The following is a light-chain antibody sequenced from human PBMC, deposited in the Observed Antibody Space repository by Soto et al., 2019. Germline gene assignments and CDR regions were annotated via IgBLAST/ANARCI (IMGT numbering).Light chain of an antibody. J-gene: IGLJ2*01. Sequence: QSALTQPPSVSGAPGQRVTISCTGSSSNIGAGYDVHWYQQLPGTAPKLLIYGNSNRPSGVPDRFSGSKSGTSASLAITGLQAEYEADYYCQSYDSSLSGSKFGGGTKLTVL. V-gene: IGLV1-40*01. CDR2: GNS. CDR3: QSYDSSLSGSK. CDR1: SSNIGAGYD.